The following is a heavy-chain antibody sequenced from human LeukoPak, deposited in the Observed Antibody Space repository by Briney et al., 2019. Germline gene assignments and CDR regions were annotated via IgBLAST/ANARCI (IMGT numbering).Heavy chain of an antibody. CDR1: GGSFSGYY. CDR2: INHSGST. J-gene: IGHJ4*02. CDR3: ASYPLKFWSGFQFRGY. V-gene: IGHV4-34*01. D-gene: IGHD3-3*01. Sequence: SETLSLTCAVYGGSFSGYYWSWIRQPPGKGLEWIGEINHSGSTNYNPSLKSRVTISVDTSKNQFSLKLSSVTAADTAVYYCASYPLKFWSGFQFRGYWGQGTLVTVSS.